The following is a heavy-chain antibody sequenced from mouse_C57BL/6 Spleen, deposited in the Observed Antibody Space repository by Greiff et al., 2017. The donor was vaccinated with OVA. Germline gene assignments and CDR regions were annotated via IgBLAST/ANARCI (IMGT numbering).Heavy chain of an antibody. Sequence: EVKLVESGGGLVQPGGSLKLSCAASGFTFSDAWMDWVRQSPEKGLEWVAEIRNKANNHATYYAEAVKGRFTISRDDSKSSVYLQMISLRAEDTGIYYCTRYYYGRGYFDYWGKGTTLTVSS. V-gene: IGHV6-6*01. J-gene: IGHJ2*01. CDR3: TRYYYGRGYFDY. CDR1: GFTFSDAW. CDR2: IRNKANNHAT. D-gene: IGHD1-1*01.